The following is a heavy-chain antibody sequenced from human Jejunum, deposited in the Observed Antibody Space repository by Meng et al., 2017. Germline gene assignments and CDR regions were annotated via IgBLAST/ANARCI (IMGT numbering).Heavy chain of an antibody. Sequence: HVHLLHSGPGLVKPSQSPSLTCASSSYSVSSSSAAWNWIRQSPSRGLELLGRTYYRSKWYSDYAVSVKSRITINTDTSKNQLSLQLNSVTPEDTAVYYCASDESRRLRSWGQGTLVTVSS. V-gene: IGHV6-1*01. CDR3: ASDESRRLRS. D-gene: IGHD3-22*01. CDR1: SYSVSSSSAA. J-gene: IGHJ5*02. CDR2: TYYRSKWYS.